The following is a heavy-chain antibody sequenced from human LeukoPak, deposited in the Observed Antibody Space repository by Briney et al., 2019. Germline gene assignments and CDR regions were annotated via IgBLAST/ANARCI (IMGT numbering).Heavy chain of an antibody. D-gene: IGHD5-12*01. J-gene: IGHJ4*02. CDR3: ARQGYSGYGPHFDY. CDR1: GGSISSCY. Sequence: SETLSLTCTVSGGSISSCYWSWIRQPPGKGLEWIGYIYTSGSTSYNPSLKSRVTISVDTSKNQFSLKLSSVTAADTAVYYCARQGYSGYGPHFDYWGQGTLVTVSS. CDR2: IYTSGST. V-gene: IGHV4-4*09.